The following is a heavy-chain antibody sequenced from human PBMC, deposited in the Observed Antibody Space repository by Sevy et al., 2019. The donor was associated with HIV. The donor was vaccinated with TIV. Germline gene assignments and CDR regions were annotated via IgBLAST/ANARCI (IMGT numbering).Heavy chain of an antibody. D-gene: IGHD5-12*01. CDR3: ARVGSGYNYDAFDI. J-gene: IGHJ3*02. CDR1: GFTFSDHY. CDR2: TRNKANSYTT. V-gene: IGHV3-72*01. Sequence: GGSLRLSCAASGFTFSDHYMDWVRQAPGKGLEWVGRTRNKANSYTTEYAASVKGRFSISRDDSKNSRYLQMNSLKTEDTAVYYCARVGSGYNYDAFDIWGQGTMVTVSS.